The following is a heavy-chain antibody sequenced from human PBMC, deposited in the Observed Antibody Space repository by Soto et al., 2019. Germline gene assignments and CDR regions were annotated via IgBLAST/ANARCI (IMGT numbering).Heavy chain of an antibody. CDR2: INHSGST. Sequence: SETLSLTCAVYGGSFSGYYWSWIRQPPGKGLEWIGEINHSGSTNYNPSLKSRVTISVDTSKNQFSLKLSSVTAADTAVYYCARGYGVRITGTTFWYYYGMDVWGQGTTVTVSS. CDR3: ARGYGVRITGTTFWYYYGMDV. CDR1: GGSFSGYY. D-gene: IGHD1-20*01. J-gene: IGHJ6*02. V-gene: IGHV4-34*01.